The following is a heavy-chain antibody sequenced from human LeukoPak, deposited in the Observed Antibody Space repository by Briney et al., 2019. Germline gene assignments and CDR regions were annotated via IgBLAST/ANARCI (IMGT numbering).Heavy chain of an antibody. CDR3: VRDNPRCCGVIRANSDDY. J-gene: IGHJ4*02. D-gene: IGHD2-21*01. CDR2: ISSSSSTI. Sequence: GGSLRLSCAASGFTFSSYSMNWVRQAPGKGLEWVSYISSSSSTIYYADSVRGRFTISRDNADNSLYLHMNSLRAEDTAVYYCVRDNPRCCGVIRANSDDYWGQGTLVTVSS. V-gene: IGHV3-48*01. CDR1: GFTFSSYS.